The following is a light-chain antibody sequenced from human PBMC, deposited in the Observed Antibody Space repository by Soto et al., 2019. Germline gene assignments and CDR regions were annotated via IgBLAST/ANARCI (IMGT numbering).Light chain of an antibody. CDR1: QTVDRY. CDR2: DAY. Sequence: EVVLTQSPDTLSLSPGETATLSCRASQTVDRYVAWYQQKVGQAPRLLIDDAYTRATGVGARFTGSGSATDFSLTITTLEPADFAVDYCQQRGKWPSTFGPGTKVEMK. J-gene: IGKJ2*02. CDR3: QQRGKWPST. V-gene: IGKV3-11*01.